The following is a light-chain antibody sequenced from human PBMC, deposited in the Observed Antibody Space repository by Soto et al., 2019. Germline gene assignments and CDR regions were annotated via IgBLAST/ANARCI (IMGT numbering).Light chain of an antibody. V-gene: IGLV1-44*01. CDR2: TNN. CDR1: SSNIGSDT. J-gene: IGLJ1*01. Sequence: QSVLTQPPSASWTPGQRVTISCSGGSSNIGSDTVNWYQHLPGTAPKLLIYTNNQRPSGVPDRFSGSKSGTLASLTISGLQSEDEAEYYCASWDDSLNGYVFGTGTKVTVL. CDR3: ASWDDSLNGYV.